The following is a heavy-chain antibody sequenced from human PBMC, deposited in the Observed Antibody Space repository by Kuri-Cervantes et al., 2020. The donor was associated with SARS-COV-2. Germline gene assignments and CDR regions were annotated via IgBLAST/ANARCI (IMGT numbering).Heavy chain of an antibody. D-gene: IGHD6-19*01. Sequence: SETLSLTCAVSGYSISSGYYWGWIRQPPGKGLEWIGSIYHSGSTYYNPSLKSLVTISVDTSKNQFSLKLSSVTAADTAVYYCSGAVAAPPYYYYYGMDVLGQGTTVTVSS. CDR2: IYHSGST. J-gene: IGHJ6*02. CDR3: SGAVAAPPYYYYYGMDV. CDR1: GYSISSGYY. V-gene: IGHV4-38-2*01.